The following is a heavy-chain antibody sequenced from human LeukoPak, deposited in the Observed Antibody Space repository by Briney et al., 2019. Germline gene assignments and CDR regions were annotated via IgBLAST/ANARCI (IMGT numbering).Heavy chain of an antibody. CDR1: GGSFSGYY. J-gene: IGHJ6*03. CDR3: ARGVGVVVPAATPPPYYYMDV. V-gene: IGHV4-34*01. CDR2: INHSGST. D-gene: IGHD2-2*01. Sequence: PSETLSLTCAVYGGSFSGYYWSWIRQPPGKGLEWIGEINHSGSTNYNPSLKSRVTISVDTSKNQFSLKLSSVTAADTAVYYCARGVGVVVPAATPPPYYYMDVWGKGTTVTVSS.